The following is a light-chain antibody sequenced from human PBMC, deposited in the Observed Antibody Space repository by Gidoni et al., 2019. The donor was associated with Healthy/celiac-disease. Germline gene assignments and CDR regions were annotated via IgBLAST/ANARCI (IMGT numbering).Light chain of an antibody. J-gene: IGKJ5*01. CDR3: QRYGSWIT. Sequence: DIVLTQSPGSLSVSLGERATISCRASQSVSSSYLSCYQQKPGQAPRLLNYGASIRATGIPDSFSGSGSGAVFTLTISRLDPEYFALYYCQRYGSWITFGQGTRLEIK. V-gene: IGKV3-20*01. CDR2: GAS. CDR1: QSVSSSY.